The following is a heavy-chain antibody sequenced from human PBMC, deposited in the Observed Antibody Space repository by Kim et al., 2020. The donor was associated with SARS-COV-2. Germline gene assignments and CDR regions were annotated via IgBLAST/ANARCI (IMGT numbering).Heavy chain of an antibody. Sequence: SETLSLTCTVYGGSISSYYWSWIRQPPGKGLEWIGDIYYSGSTNYNPSLKSRVTISVDTSKNQFSLKLSSVTAADTAVYYCARARSRGEGAFDIWGQGTMGTLSS. D-gene: IGHD3-10*01. CDR1: GGSISSYY. CDR3: ARARSRGEGAFDI. CDR2: IYYSGST. J-gene: IGHJ3*02. V-gene: IGHV4-59*13.